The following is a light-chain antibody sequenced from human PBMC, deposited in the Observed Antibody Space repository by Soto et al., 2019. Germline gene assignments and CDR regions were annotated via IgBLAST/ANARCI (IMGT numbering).Light chain of an antibody. CDR3: QQYGSSPST. CDR2: GAS. J-gene: IGKJ1*01. CDR1: QSVRSSN. Sequence: EIVLTQSPGNLPLSPGERATLSCRASQSVRSSNLAWYQQKPGQAPRLLIYGASRRATGIPDRFSGSGSGTDFTLTISRLEPEDFAVYYCQQYGSSPSTFGQGTKVEIK. V-gene: IGKV3-20*01.